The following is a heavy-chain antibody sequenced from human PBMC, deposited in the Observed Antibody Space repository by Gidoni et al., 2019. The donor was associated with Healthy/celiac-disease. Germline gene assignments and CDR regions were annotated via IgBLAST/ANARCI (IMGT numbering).Heavy chain of an antibody. D-gene: IGHD2-2*01. V-gene: IGHV1-69*06. CDR3: ARAPCSSTSCYRAGWFDP. CDR2: IIPIFGTA. Sequence: QVQLVQSGAEVKKPGSSVQVSCKASGGTFSSYAISWVRQAPGQGIEWMGGIIPIFGTANNAQKFQGRVTITADKSTSTAYMELSSLRSEDTAVYYCARAPCSSTSCYRAGWFDPWGQGTLVTVSS. CDR1: GGTFSSYA. J-gene: IGHJ5*02.